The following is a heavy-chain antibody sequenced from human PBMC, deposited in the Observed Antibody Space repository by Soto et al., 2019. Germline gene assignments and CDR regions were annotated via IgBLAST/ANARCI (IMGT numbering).Heavy chain of an antibody. D-gene: IGHD4-17*01. CDR2: IYHSGNT. J-gene: IGHJ4*02. Sequence: QLQLQESGSGLVKPSQTLSLTCAVSGGSISSGGYSWSLIRQPPGKVLEWIGYIYHSGNTYYNPSLKSRVTISVDRSKNQFSLNLTSVTAADTAMYYCARGDYGPYYFDYWGQGTLVTVSS. CDR3: ARGDYGPYYFDY. V-gene: IGHV4-30-2*01. CDR1: GGSISSGGYS.